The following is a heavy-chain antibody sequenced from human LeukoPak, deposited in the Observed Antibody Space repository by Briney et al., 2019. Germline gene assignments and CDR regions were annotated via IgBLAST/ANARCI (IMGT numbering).Heavy chain of an antibody. J-gene: IGHJ4*02. Sequence: GGSLRLSCAASGFTFSSYSMNWVRQAPGKGLEWVAVISYDGSNKYYADSVKGRFTISRDNSKNTLYLQMNSLRAEDTAVYYCARDTVPRFDYWGQGTLVTVSS. CDR3: ARDTVPRFDY. V-gene: IGHV3-30*03. CDR1: GFTFSSYS. CDR2: ISYDGSNK.